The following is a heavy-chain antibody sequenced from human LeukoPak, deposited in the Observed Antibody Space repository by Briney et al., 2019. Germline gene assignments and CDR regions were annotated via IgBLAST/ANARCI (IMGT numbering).Heavy chain of an antibody. V-gene: IGHV4-30-2*03. J-gene: IGHJ4*02. CDR3: AREGYSYISEGFDY. Sequence: SQTLSLTCAVSGGSISSGGYSWSWIRQPPGKGLEWIGSIYYSGGTYYNPPLKSRVTISVDTSKNQFSLKLTSVTAADTAVYYCAREGYSYISEGFDYWGQGTLVTVSS. CDR2: IYYSGGT. D-gene: IGHD5-18*01. CDR1: GGSISSGGYS.